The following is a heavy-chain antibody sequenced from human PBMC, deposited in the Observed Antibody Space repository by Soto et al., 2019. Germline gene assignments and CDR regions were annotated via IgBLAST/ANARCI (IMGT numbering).Heavy chain of an antibody. D-gene: IGHD5-18*01. CDR2: IDPSDSYT. J-gene: IGHJ4*02. Sequence: LGESLKISCKGSGYSFTSYWISWVRQMPGKGLEWMGRIDPSDSYTNYSPSFQGHVTISADKSISTAYLQWSSLKASDTAMYYCATYVDTAMVNYFDYWGQGTLVTVSS. CDR3: ATYVDTAMVNYFDY. CDR1: GYSFTSYW. V-gene: IGHV5-10-1*01.